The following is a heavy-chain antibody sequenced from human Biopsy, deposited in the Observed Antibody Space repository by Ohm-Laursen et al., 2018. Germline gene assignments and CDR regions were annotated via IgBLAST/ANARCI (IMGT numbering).Heavy chain of an antibody. D-gene: IGHD1-26*01. V-gene: IGHV1-69*11. J-gene: IGHJ6*02. Sequence: SVKVSCKASGGTFNNYGITWVRQAPGQGLEWVGRIISMVGTPKYAQKFQGRATITVDESTSTVYMELTSLTSDDTAVYYCASPNSGTYDVWGQGTTVTVSS. CDR2: IISMVGTP. CDR3: ASPNSGTYDV. CDR1: GGTFNNYG.